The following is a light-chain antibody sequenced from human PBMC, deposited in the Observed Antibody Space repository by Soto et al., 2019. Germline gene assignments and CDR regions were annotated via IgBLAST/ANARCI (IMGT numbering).Light chain of an antibody. CDR2: EGS. Sequence: QSALTQPASVSGSPGQSITISCTGTSSDVGSYNLVSWYQQHPGKAPKLMICEGSKRPSGVSNRFSGSKSGNTASLTISGVQGEGEAYYYCCSYAGSSTGVFGGGTKLTVL. CDR3: CSYAGSSTGV. CDR1: SSDVGSYNL. V-gene: IGLV2-23*01. J-gene: IGLJ3*02.